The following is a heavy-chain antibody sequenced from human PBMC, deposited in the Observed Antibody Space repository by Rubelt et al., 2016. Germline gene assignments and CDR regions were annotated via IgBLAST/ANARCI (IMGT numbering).Heavy chain of an antibody. Sequence: QLQLQESGPGLVRPSETLSLTCTVSGGSISSSTHYWGWIRQPPGKGLEWIGLIYYAGNTYCNPSLQSRVTISVDTSKNQFALNPSSVTAPDTAVYYCARHRGNWDDPYCFDYWGQGTLVTVSS. D-gene: IGHD1-1*01. V-gene: IGHV4-39*01. J-gene: IGHJ4*02. CDR3: ARHRGNWDDPYCFDY. CDR2: IYYAGNT. CDR1: GGSISSSTHY.